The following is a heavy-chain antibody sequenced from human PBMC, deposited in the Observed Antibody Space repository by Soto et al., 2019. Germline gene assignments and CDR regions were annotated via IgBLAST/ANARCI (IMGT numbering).Heavy chain of an antibody. CDR2: ISSNGGST. CDR1: GFTFSSYA. Sequence: GGSLRLSCSASGFTFSSYAMHWVRQAPGKGLEYVSAISSNGGSTYYADSVKGRFTISRDNSKNTLYLQMSSLGAEDTAVYYCAVTTGSTYDAFDIWGQGTMVTVSS. CDR3: AVTTGSTYDAFDI. D-gene: IGHD4-17*01. J-gene: IGHJ3*02. V-gene: IGHV3-64D*08.